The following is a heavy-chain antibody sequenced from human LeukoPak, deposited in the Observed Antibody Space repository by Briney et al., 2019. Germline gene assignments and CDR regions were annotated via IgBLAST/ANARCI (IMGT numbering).Heavy chain of an antibody. D-gene: IGHD6-13*01. CDR3: ARGGGSSWCLDC. J-gene: IGHJ4*02. V-gene: IGHV3-48*03. CDR2: ISTSDTTI. Sequence: GGSLRLSCAASGFTFSSYKMNWVRQAPGKGLEWVSYISTSDTTIYYADSVKGRFTISRDNAKNSLYLQMKSPRVEDTAVYYCARGGGSSWCLDCWGQGTLVTVSS. CDR1: GFTFSSYK.